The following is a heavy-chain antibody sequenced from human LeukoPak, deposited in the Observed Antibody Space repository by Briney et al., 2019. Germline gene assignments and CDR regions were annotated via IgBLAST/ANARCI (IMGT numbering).Heavy chain of an antibody. CDR3: ARGGSGSDALAI. CDR1: GFTFDDYG. V-gene: IGHV3-20*04. J-gene: IGHJ3*02. Sequence: GGSLRLSCAASGFTFDDYGISWVRQAPGKGLEWVSGINWNGGSTGYADSVKGRFTISRDNAKNSLYLQMNSLRAEDTALYYCARGGSGSDALAIWGQGTMVTVSS. D-gene: IGHD1-26*01. CDR2: INWNGGST.